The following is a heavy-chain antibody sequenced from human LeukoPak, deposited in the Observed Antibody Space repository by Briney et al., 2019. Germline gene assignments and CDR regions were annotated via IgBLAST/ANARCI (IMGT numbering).Heavy chain of an antibody. CDR3: ATTENSSGWFGY. J-gene: IGHJ4*02. CDR2: IYYSGST. D-gene: IGHD6-19*01. Sequence: PSETLSLTCTVSGGSISSYYWSWIRQPPGKGLEWIGFIYYSGSTNYSPSLKSRVTISVDTSKNQFSLKLSSVTAADTAVYYCATTENSSGWFGYWGQGTLVTVSS. V-gene: IGHV4-59*08. CDR1: GGSISSYY.